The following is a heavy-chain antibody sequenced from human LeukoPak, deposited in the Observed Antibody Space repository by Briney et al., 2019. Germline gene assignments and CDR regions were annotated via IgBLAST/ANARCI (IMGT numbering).Heavy chain of an antibody. CDR2: IKQDGSEK. V-gene: IGHV3-7*01. CDR1: GFTFSSYS. D-gene: IGHD5-24*01. J-gene: IGHJ4*02. CDR3: ASPRNGYNDLFWDY. Sequence: GGSLRLSCAASGFTFSSYSMNWVRQAPGKGLEWVANIKQDGSEKYYVDSVKGRFTISRDNAKNSLYLQMNSLRAEDTAVYYCASPRNGYNDLFWDYWGQGTLVTVSS.